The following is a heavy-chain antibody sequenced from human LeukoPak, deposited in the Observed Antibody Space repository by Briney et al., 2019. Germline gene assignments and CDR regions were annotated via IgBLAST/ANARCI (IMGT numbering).Heavy chain of an antibody. Sequence: GGSLRLSCAACGFTLRSYSMNCVRQATGKGLEWVSYISCSSSTIYYADSVKGRFTISRDNAKNSLYLQMNSLRAEDTAVYYCARQRAGFTVTTSDYWGQGTLVTVSS. CDR3: ARQRAGFTVTTSDY. CDR1: GFTLRSYS. D-gene: IGHD4-17*01. CDR2: ISCSSSTI. V-gene: IGHV3-48*01. J-gene: IGHJ4*02.